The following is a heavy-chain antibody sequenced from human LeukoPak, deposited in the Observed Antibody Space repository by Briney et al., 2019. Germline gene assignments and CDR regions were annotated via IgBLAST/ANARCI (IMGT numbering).Heavy chain of an antibody. V-gene: IGHV3-53*01. CDR2: IYSGGST. J-gene: IGHJ4*02. CDR3: ARGSMATIIFWGYFDY. Sequence: GGSLRLSCAASGFTVSSNYMSWVRQAPGKGLEWVSVIYSGGSTYYADSVKGRFTISRDNSKNTLYLQMNSLRAEDTAVYYCARGSMATIIFWGYFDYWGQGTLVTVSS. D-gene: IGHD5-24*01. CDR1: GFTVSSNY.